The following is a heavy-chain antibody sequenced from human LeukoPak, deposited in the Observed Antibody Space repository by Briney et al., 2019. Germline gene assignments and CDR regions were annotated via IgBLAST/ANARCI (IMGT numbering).Heavy chain of an antibody. V-gene: IGHV4-34*01. D-gene: IGHD1-26*01. CDR3: AREGSGSSD. CDR2: INHSGST. CDR1: GGSFSGYY. Sequence: PSETLSLTCAVYGGSFSGYYWSWIRQPPGKGLEWIGAINHSGSTNYNPSLKSRVTISVDTSKNQFSLKVSSVTAADTAVYYCAREGSGSSDWGQGTLVTVSS. J-gene: IGHJ4*02.